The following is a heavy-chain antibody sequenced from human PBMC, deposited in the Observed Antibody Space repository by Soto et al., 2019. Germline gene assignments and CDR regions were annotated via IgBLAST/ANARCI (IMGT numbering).Heavy chain of an antibody. J-gene: IGHJ6*02. Sequence: PGGSLRLSCAASGFTVSSYDMHWVRQATGKGLEWVSAIGTAGDTYYPGSVKGRFTISRENAKNSLYLQMNSLRAGDTAVYYCERSSGYNYYYGMDVWGQGTTVTVSS. CDR1: GFTVSSYD. D-gene: IGHD6-19*01. CDR3: ERSSGYNYYYGMDV. V-gene: IGHV3-13*01. CDR2: IGTAGDT.